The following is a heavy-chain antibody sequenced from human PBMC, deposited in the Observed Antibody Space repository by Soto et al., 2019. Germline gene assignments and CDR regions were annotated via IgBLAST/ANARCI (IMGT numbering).Heavy chain of an antibody. D-gene: IGHD2-2*01. Sequence: SETLSLTCTVSGGSISSYYWSWIRQPPGKGLEWIGYIYYSGSTNYNPSLKSRVTISVDTSKNQFSLKLSSVTAADTAVYYCARDHVVVPAAGWGHYYYGMDVWGQGTTVTVSS. CDR1: GGSISSYY. J-gene: IGHJ6*02. CDR3: ARDHVVVPAAGWGHYYYGMDV. V-gene: IGHV4-59*01. CDR2: IYYSGST.